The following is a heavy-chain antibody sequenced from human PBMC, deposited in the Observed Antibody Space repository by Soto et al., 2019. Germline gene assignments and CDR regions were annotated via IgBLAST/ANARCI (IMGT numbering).Heavy chain of an antibody. Sequence: QVQLVQSGAEVKKPGSSVKVSCKASGDTFDIYGFNWVRQAPGQGLEWMGTIIPIFGTADYAQKFEGRVSITADKSPNTADMELASLTSEDSAIYYCARGGIHFYDDSGHASDSWCQGTLITVSS. CDR1: GDTFDIYG. CDR3: ARGGIHFYDDSGHASDS. D-gene: IGHD3-22*01. V-gene: IGHV1-69*06. CDR2: IIPIFGTA. J-gene: IGHJ4*02.